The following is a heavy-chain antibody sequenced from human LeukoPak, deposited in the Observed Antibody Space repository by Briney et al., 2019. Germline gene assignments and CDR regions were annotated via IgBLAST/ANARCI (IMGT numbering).Heavy chain of an antibody. CDR3: AKDKGQGNGMVYALYYFDY. CDR2: ISGDGGST. J-gene: IGHJ4*02. Sequence: GGSLRLSCAASGFTFDDHAMHWVRQAPGKGLEWVSLISGDGGSTYYADSVKGRFTISRDNSKNSLYLQMNSLRTEDTALYYCAKDKGQGNGMVYALYYFDYWGQGTLVTVSS. V-gene: IGHV3-43*02. CDR1: GFTFDDHA. D-gene: IGHD2-8*01.